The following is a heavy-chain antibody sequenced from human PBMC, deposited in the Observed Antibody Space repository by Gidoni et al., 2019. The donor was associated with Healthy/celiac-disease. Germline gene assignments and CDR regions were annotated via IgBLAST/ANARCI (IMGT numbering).Heavy chain of an antibody. J-gene: IGHJ4*02. V-gene: IGHV3-33*01. CDR3: ARGYSFLVRGVMDY. Sequence: QVQLVESGGGVVQPGRSLRLSCAASGFTFSSYGMHWVRQPPGKWLEWVAVIWYDGSNKYYADSVKGRFTISRDNSKNTLYLQMNSLRAEDTAVYYCARGYSFLVRGVMDYWVQGTLVTVSS. CDR1: GFTFSSYG. CDR2: IWYDGSNK. D-gene: IGHD3-10*01.